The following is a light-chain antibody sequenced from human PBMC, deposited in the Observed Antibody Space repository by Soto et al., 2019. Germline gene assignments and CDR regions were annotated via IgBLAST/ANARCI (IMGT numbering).Light chain of an antibody. CDR1: QSVSSY. Sequence: EIVLTQSPATLSLSPGERATLSCRASQSVSSYLAWYQQKPGQAHRLLISDASNRATGIPARFSGSGSGTDFTLTISSLEPEDFAVYYCQQRSNWPRTFGQGTKVEIK. CDR2: DAS. J-gene: IGKJ1*01. V-gene: IGKV3-11*01. CDR3: QQRSNWPRT.